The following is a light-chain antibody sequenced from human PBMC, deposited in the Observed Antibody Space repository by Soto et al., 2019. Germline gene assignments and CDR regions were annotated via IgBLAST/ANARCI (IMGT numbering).Light chain of an antibody. CDR3: QQSYSTPIT. CDR2: DAS. Sequence: DIQMTQSPSTLSASVGDRVTITCRASQSVRSWLSWYQQKPGKAPQLLIYDASSLQSGVPSRFSGSGSGTDFTLTISSLQPEDFAAYYCQQSYSTPITFGQGTRLEIK. V-gene: IGKV1-39*01. CDR1: QSVRSW. J-gene: IGKJ5*01.